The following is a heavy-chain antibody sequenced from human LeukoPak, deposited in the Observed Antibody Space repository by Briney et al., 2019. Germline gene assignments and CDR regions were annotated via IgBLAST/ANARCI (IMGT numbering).Heavy chain of an antibody. V-gene: IGHV4-34*01. Sequence: PSETLSLTCAVYGGSFSGYYWSWIRQPPGKGLEWIGEINHSGSTNYNPSLKSRVTISVDTSKNQFSLKLSSVTAADTAVHYCARDPYSGSYWFDPWGQGTLVTVSS. CDR3: ARDPYSGSYWFDP. CDR1: GGSFSGYY. CDR2: INHSGST. J-gene: IGHJ5*02. D-gene: IGHD1-26*01.